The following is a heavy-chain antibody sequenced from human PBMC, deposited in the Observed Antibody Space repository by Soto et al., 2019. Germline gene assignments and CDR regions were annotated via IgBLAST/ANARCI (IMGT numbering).Heavy chain of an antibody. CDR2: INVGNGNT. Sequence: QVQVVQSGAEEKKPGASVKVSCKASGYTYISYSMHWVRQAPGQRLEWMGWINVGNGNTKYSQNFQGRVTINQDTXVSTAYMELSSLTSEDTAVYYCAREKWGSGSRWLDPWGQGTLVTVSS. J-gene: IGHJ5*02. D-gene: IGHD6-19*01. CDR3: AREKWGSGSRWLDP. V-gene: IGHV1-3*05. CDR1: GYTYISYS.